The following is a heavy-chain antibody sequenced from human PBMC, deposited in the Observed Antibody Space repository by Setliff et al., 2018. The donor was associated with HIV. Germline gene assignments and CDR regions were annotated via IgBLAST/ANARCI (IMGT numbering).Heavy chain of an antibody. CDR1: GASITSGGHY. CDR2: IYYSGTT. J-gene: IGHJ6*03. Sequence: SETLSLTCTVSGASITSGGHYWSWIRQHPGKGLEWIGYIYYSGTTHYNPSLKSRVNISMDTSENRFSLRLTSVTAADSAVYYCARDFLPYYMDVWGKGTTVTVSS. CDR3: ARDFLPYYMDV. V-gene: IGHV4-31*03.